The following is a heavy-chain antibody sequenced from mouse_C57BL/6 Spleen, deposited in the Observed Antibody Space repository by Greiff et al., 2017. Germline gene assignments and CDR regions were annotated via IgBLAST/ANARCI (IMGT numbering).Heavy chain of an antibody. V-gene: IGHV2-2*01. J-gene: IGHJ3*01. CDR3: ARPPDYDEAWFAY. CDR1: GFSLTSYG. D-gene: IGHD2-4*01. Sequence: VQRVESGPGLVQPSQSLSITCTASGFSLTSYGVHWVRQSPGKGLEWLGVIWSGGSTDYNAAFISRLSISKDNSKSQVFFKMNSLQADDTAIYYCARPPDYDEAWFAYWGQGTLVTVSA. CDR2: IWSGGST.